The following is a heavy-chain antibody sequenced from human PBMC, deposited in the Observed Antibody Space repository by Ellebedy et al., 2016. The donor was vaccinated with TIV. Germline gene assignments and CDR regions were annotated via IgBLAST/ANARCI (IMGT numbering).Heavy chain of an antibody. D-gene: IGHD6-13*01. CDR2: IYYSGST. CDR3: AGLTWIAAAGTGWFDP. CDR1: GGSISSYY. Sequence: PSETLSLTCTVSGGSISSYYWSWIRQPPGKGLEWIGYIYYSGSTNYNPSLKSRVTISVATSKDQFSLKLSSVTAADTAVYYCAGLTWIAAAGTGWFDPWGLGTLVTVSS. J-gene: IGHJ5*02. V-gene: IGHV4-59*08.